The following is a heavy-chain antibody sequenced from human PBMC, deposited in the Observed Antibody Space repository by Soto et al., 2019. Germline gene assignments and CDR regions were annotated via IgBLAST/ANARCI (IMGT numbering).Heavy chain of an antibody. D-gene: IGHD3-22*01. CDR3: AKDLASVYYYDTSGYFFDY. V-gene: IGHV3-30*18. CDR2: TSYDGSNK. J-gene: IGHJ4*02. CDR1: GLTFGDYG. Sequence: GRPLRGCSGAAGLTFGDYGMRWVRKAPGKGLEWVAGTSYDGSNKYYADSVKGRSTISRDNSKNTLYLEMNSLRVEDTAVYYCAKDLASVYYYDTSGYFFDYWGQGTLVSGSS.